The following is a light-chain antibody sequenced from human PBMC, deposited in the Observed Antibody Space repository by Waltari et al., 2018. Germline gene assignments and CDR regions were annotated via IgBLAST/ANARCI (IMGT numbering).Light chain of an antibody. J-gene: IGKJ1*01. CDR2: AAS. CDR1: QSIGTC. Sequence: IMLTQSPDTLSLSPGERATLSCRASQSIGTCLVWYQQKPGQAPRLLIYAASTRATGIPDRFSGSGSGTDFSLIISRLEPEDFAVYYCQHYVRLPVTFGQGTKVEIK. CDR3: QHYVRLPVT. V-gene: IGKV3-20*01.